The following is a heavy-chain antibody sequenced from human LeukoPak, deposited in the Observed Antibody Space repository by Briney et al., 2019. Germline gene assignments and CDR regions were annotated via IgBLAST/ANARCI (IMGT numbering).Heavy chain of an antibody. CDR3: ARSPSRRVDAFDI. V-gene: IGHV1-3*01. Sequence: ASVKVSCKASGYTFTSYAMHWVRQAPGQRLEWMGWINAGNDNTKYSQKLQGRVTMTTDTSTSTAYMELRSLRSDDTAVYYCARSPSRRVDAFDIWGQGTMVTVSS. D-gene: IGHD5/OR15-5a*01. J-gene: IGHJ3*02. CDR1: GYTFTSYA. CDR2: INAGNDNT.